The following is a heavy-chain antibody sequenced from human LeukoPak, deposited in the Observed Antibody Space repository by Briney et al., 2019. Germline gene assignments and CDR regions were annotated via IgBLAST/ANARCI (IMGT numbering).Heavy chain of an antibody. CDR1: GFTFSSYA. V-gene: IGHV3-23*01. D-gene: IGHD3-9*01. CDR2: ISGSGGST. CDR3: ARQYYDILTGPPFFDY. J-gene: IGHJ4*02. Sequence: PGGSLRLSCAASGFTFSSYAMSWVRQAPGKGLEWVSAISGSGGSTYYADSVKGRFTISRDNSKNTLYLQMNSLRAEDTAVYYCARQYYDILTGPPFFDYWGQGTLVTVSS.